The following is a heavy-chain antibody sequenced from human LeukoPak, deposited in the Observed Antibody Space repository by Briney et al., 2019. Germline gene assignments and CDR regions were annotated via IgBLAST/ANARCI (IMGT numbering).Heavy chain of an antibody. CDR2: INPRGGST. Sequence: GASVKVSCKASGYTFTSSYIHWVRQAPGQGLEWMGIINPRGGSTTYAQKFQGRVTMTRDTSTSTVYMELSGLRSEDTAVYYCARGLGGWRPYYFDYWGQGTLVTVSS. D-gene: IGHD6-19*01. CDR1: GYTFTSSY. CDR3: ARGLGGWRPYYFDY. J-gene: IGHJ4*02. V-gene: IGHV1-46*01.